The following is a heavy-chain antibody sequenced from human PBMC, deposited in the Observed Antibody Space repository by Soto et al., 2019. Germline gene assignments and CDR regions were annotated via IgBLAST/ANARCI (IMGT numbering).Heavy chain of an antibody. J-gene: IGHJ4*02. D-gene: IGHD3-16*01. CDR2: IKGKVDGGAT. V-gene: IGHV3-15*01. Sequence: EVQLVESGGNLVNPVGSLRLSCATSGLTFSGAWLSWVRQAPGKGLEWVGRIKGKVDGGATDYAAPVKGRFVISRDYSKDTLYLQINSLKTEDTAVYFCTTDVTGAYGGDYWGQGTLVTVSS. CDR1: GLTFSGAW. CDR3: TTDVTGAYGGDY.